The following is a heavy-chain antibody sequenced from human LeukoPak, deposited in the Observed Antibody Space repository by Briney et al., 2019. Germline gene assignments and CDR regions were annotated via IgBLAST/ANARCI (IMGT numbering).Heavy chain of an antibody. D-gene: IGHD6-13*01. CDR2: IYYSGST. Sequence: SQTLSLTCTVSGGSISSGGYYWSWIRQHPGKGLEWIGYIYYSGSTYYNPSLKSRVTISVDTSKNQFSLKLSSVTAADTAVYYCARVIFGQQLGFDYWGQGTLVTVSS. V-gene: IGHV4-31*03. CDR3: ARVIFGQQLGFDY. CDR1: GGSISSGGYY. J-gene: IGHJ4*02.